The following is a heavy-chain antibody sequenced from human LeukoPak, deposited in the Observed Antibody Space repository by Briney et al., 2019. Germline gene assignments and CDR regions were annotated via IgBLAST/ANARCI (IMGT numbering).Heavy chain of an antibody. D-gene: IGHD1-26*01. CDR3: AGGSLRVRFDY. CDR1: GLTVSSNY. CDR2: VYSGGST. J-gene: IGHJ4*02. Sequence: GGSQRLSCAASGLTVSSNYMSWVRQAPGEGLEWVSVVYSGGSTYYADSVKGRSTISRDTSKNTLYLQMNSLRAEDTAVYYCAGGSLRVRFDYWGQGTLVTVSS. V-gene: IGHV3-53*01.